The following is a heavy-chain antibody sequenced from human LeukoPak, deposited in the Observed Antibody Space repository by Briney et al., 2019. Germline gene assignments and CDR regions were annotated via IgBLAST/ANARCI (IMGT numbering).Heavy chain of an antibody. J-gene: IGHJ4*02. CDR3: AKDQTTMVRGVNHD. CDR1: GFTFSNYA. CDR2: ISGSGGST. Sequence: PGGSLRLSCAASGFTFSNYAMSWVRQAPGKGLEWVSDISGSGGSTYYADSVKGRFTISRDNSKNTLFLQIYSLRAEDTAVYYCAKDQTTMVRGVNHDWGQGTLVIASS. D-gene: IGHD3-10*01. V-gene: IGHV3-23*01.